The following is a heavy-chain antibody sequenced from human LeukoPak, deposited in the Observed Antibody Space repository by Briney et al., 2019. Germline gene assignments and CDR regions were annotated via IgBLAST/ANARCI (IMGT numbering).Heavy chain of an antibody. CDR2: IYTDGNT. V-gene: IGHV3-66*01. Sequence: GGSLRLSCAASGFNVRSYYMSWVRQAPGKGLEWVSVIYTDGNTYYAVSVKGRFTISRDNSKNTLYLQMNSLRADDTAVYYCVRDGYRDWGQGTLVTVSS. J-gene: IGHJ4*02. D-gene: IGHD6-25*01. CDR3: VRDGYRD. CDR1: GFNVRSYY.